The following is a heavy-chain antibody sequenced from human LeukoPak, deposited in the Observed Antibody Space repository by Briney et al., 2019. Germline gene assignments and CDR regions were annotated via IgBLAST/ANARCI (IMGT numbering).Heavy chain of an antibody. Sequence: GGSLRLSCAASGFTFSSYSMNWVRQAPGKGLEWVSSISSSSSYIYYADSVKGRFTISRDNSKNTLFLQMNSLRPEDTAVYFCARDLTQLALFDYWGQGTLVTVSS. D-gene: IGHD6-13*01. CDR3: ARDLTQLALFDY. CDR1: GFTFSSYS. V-gene: IGHV3-21*01. J-gene: IGHJ4*02. CDR2: ISSSSSYI.